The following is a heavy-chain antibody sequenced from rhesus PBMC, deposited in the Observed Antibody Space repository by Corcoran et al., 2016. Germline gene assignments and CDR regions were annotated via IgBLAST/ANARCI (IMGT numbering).Heavy chain of an antibody. CDR2: IGGSRDST. J-gene: IGHJ4*01. V-gene: IGHV4-122*01. CDR3: ARGPSGDY. CDR1: GGSISSSYYY. Sequence: QVQLQESGPGLVKPSETLSLTCAVSGGSISSSYYYWSWIRQAPGKGLEWIGYIGGSRDSTNYNPSLKSRVTISKDTSRNQFSLKLTSVTAADTAVYYCARGPSGDYWGQGVLVTVSS.